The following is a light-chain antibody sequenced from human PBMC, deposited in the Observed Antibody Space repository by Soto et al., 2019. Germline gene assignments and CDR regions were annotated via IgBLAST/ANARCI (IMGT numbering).Light chain of an antibody. Sequence: EIVMTQSPATLSVSPGETATLSCRASQSVYNNLAWYQQRPGQAPRLLIHGASTRVTGVPAKVSGSGSGTEFTLTISSLQSEDFAVYYCQQHDSWPRTFGQGTKVDIK. J-gene: IGKJ1*01. CDR3: QQHDSWPRT. CDR1: QSVYNN. V-gene: IGKV3-15*01. CDR2: GAS.